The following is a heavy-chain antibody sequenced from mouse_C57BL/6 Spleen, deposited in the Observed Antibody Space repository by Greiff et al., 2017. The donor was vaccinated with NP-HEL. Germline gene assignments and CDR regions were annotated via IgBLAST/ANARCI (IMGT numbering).Heavy chain of an antibody. CDR2: IYPSDSET. V-gene: IGHV1-61*01. CDR1: GYTFTSYW. CDR3: AREGDSSGFYAMDY. D-gene: IGHD3-2*02. Sequence: QVQLQQPGAELVRPGSSVKLSCKASGYTFTSYWMDWVKQRPGQGLEWIGNIYPSDSETHYNQKFKDKATLTVDKSSSTAYMQLSSLTSEDSAVYYCAREGDSSGFYAMDYWGQGTSVTVSS. J-gene: IGHJ4*01.